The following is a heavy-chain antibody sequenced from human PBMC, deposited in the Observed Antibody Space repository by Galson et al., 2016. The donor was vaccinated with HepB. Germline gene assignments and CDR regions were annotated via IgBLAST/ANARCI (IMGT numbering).Heavy chain of an antibody. J-gene: IGHJ3*01. CDR1: GFTFGTYS. CDR3: TRDQRSRILTGYYHRNAFDF. CDR2: ISSSSNTI. Sequence: SLRLSCAASGFTFGTYSMHWVRQAPGKGLEWVSYISSSSNTIYYADSVKGRFTISRDNAKSSLYLQMKSLRAEDTAVYYCTRDQRSRILTGYYHRNAFDFWGQGTMVTVSS. D-gene: IGHD3-9*01. V-gene: IGHV3-48*01.